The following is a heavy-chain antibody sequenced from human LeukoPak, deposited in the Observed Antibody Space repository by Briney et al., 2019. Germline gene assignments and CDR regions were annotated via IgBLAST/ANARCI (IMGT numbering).Heavy chain of an antibody. J-gene: IGHJ4*02. CDR3: AKGGTMVRGPIQGFDY. CDR1: GFTFSSYG. D-gene: IGHD3-10*01. Sequence: GGSLRLSCAASGFTFSSYGMHWVRQAPGKGLEWVSAISGSGGSTYYADSVKGRFTISRDNSKNTLYLQMNSLRAEDTAVYYCAKGGTMVRGPIQGFDYWGQGTLVTVSS. V-gene: IGHV3-23*01. CDR2: ISGSGGST.